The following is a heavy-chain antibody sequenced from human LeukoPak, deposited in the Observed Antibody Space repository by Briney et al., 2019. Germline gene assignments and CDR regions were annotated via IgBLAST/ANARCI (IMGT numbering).Heavy chain of an antibody. J-gene: IGHJ3*02. Sequence: GASVKLSCNASGPTFNTYGITWVRQAPGQGLEWMGWISGCISGNSPKTNYAQNCRARLARTTETSTNTVYMQLRSLNFDSTAVYDCVRDYYEKNGDWFDTFDIWGQGTLDAVSS. V-gene: IGHV1-18*01. CDR3: VRDYYEKNGDWFDTFDI. CDR2: ISGCISGNSPKT. CDR1: GPTFNTYG. D-gene: IGHD3-16*01.